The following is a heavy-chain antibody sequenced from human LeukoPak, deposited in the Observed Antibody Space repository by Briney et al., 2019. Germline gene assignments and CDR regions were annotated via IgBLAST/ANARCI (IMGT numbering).Heavy chain of an antibody. CDR1: GASSSDYY. J-gene: IGHJ4*02. Sequence: PSETLSLTYTVSGASSSDYYWSWIRQPPGKGLEWIAYVHDSGSTNYNFSLKSRVTISADTSKNQYSLKLSSVTAADTAVYYCARGSGSYHSRLDSWGQGTLVTVSS. CDR2: VHDSGST. V-gene: IGHV4-59*08. D-gene: IGHD1-26*01. CDR3: ARGSGSYHSRLDS.